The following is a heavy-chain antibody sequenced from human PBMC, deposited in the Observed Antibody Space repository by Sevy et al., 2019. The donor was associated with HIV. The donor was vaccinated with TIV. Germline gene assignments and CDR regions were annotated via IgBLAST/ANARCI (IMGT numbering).Heavy chain of an antibody. D-gene: IGHD3-22*01. Sequence: ASVKVSCKASGYTFTDYYIHWVRQAPGQGLEWMGRIHPKRGVRNYAQKFQGRVTMTRDTSMSTAYMELTRLTSDDTAVYYCAREESGDSSAYYYFYYGKDAWGQGTTVTVSS. CDR1: GYTFTDYY. CDR3: AREESGDSSAYYYFYYGKDA. J-gene: IGHJ6*02. CDR2: IHPKRGVR. V-gene: IGHV1-2*06.